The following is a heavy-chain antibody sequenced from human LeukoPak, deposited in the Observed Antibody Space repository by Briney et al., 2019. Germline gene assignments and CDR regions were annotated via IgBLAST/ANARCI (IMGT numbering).Heavy chain of an antibody. J-gene: IGHJ5*02. V-gene: IGHV4-59*01. CDR3: ARVGYGSGSWGWFDP. Sequence: SSETLSLSCTVSGGSISGFFWTWIRQSPGKGLEYIGYIYYSGTTDYNPTPKSRVSMSVDTSKNQFFLNLTSVTAADTAIYYCARVGYGSGSWGWFDPWGQGTLVTVSS. CDR2: IYYSGTT. CDR1: GGSISGFF. D-gene: IGHD3-10*01.